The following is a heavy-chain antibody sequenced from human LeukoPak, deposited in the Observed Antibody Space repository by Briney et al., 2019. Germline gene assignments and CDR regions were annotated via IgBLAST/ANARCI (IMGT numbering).Heavy chain of an antibody. CDR3: AREYDSRARFDS. D-gene: IGHD6-13*01. CDR2: IASSGSPI. Sequence: PGGSLRLSCVGSGDSFIRHSMNWVRRAPGKGLGWIAYIASSGSPIYYADSVKGRFTVSRDNARTSLFLHMNSLRAEDTAVYYCAREYDSRARFDSWGQGTLVTVS. J-gene: IGHJ4*02. CDR1: GDSFIRHS. V-gene: IGHV3-48*01.